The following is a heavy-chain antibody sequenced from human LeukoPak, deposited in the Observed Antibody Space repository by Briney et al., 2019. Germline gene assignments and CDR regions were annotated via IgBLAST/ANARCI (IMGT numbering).Heavy chain of an antibody. CDR2: IYTSGST. V-gene: IGHV4-61*02. J-gene: IGHJ5*02. Sequence: SQTLSLTCTVSGSSISSGSYYWSWIRQPAGKGLEWIGRIYTSGSTNYNPSLKSRVTISVDTSKNQFSLKLSSVTAADTAVYYCARDGPSIASSSRPLNWFDPWGQGTLVTVSS. CDR1: GSSISSGSYY. CDR3: ARDGPSIASSSRPLNWFDP. D-gene: IGHD6-6*01.